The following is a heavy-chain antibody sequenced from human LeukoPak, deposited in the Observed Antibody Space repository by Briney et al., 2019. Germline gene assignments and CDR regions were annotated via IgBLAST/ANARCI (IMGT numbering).Heavy chain of an antibody. CDR3: AKDRIVGATKSSGYFDY. CDR2: IWYDGSNK. Sequence: GGSLRLSCAASGFTFSSYGMHWVRQAPGKGLEWVAVIWYDGSNKYYAGSVKGRFTISRDNSKNTLYLQMNSLRAEDTAVYYCAKDRIVGATKSSGYFDYWGQGTLVTVSS. CDR1: GFTFSSYG. J-gene: IGHJ4*02. D-gene: IGHD1-26*01. V-gene: IGHV3-33*06.